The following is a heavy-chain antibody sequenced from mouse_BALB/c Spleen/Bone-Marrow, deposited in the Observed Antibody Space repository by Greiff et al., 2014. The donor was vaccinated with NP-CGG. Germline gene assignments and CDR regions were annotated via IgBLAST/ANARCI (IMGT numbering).Heavy chain of an antibody. CDR2: INPSNGGP. CDR3: TRARPGGFAY. CDR1: GHTFTNYY. V-gene: IGHV1S81*02. Sequence: VQVVESGAELVKPGASVKLSCKASGHTFTNYYMYWVKQRPGQGLEWIGEINPSNGGPNFNEKFKSKATLTVDKSSSTAYMQLSSLTSEDSAVYYCTRARPGGFAYWGQGTLVTVSA. J-gene: IGHJ3*01. D-gene: IGHD4-1*01.